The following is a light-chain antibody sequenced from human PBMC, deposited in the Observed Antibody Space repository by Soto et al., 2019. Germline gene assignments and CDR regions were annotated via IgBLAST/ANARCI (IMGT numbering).Light chain of an antibody. CDR2: GAS. J-gene: IGKJ1*01. Sequence: EIVMTQSPAAVSPSPGERATLYCRASQPVSNKYLTWYQQKPGQPPRLLTYGASSRATGVPDRFSGSGSGTDFTLTISRLEPEDFATYYCQQSYSTPRTFGQGTKVDIK. CDR3: QQSYSTPRT. CDR1: QPVSNKY. V-gene: IGKV3D-20*02.